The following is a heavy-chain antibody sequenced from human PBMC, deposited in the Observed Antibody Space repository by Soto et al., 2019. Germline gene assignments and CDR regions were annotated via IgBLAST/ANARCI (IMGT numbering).Heavy chain of an antibody. J-gene: IGHJ4*02. CDR2: IYYSGIT. CDR3: ARESREYYFDY. CDR1: GGSISYYY. Sequence: SETLSLTCTVSGGSISYYYWSWIRQPPGKGLEWIGYIYYSGITNYNPSLKSRVTISVDTSKTQFSLRLSSVTAADTAVYYCARESREYYFDYWGQGTLVTVSS. V-gene: IGHV4-59*01.